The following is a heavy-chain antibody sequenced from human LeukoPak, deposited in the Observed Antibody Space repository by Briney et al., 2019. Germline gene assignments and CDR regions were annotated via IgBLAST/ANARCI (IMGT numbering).Heavy chain of an antibody. CDR1: GLLFEDYG. CDR2: MSWNSGSI. D-gene: IGHD3-16*02. Sequence: GGSLRLSCVASGLLFEDYGMHWVRHAPGKGLEWVSGMSWNSGSIDYADSVKGRFTISRDNAKNTLYLQMNSLRVEDTALYYCAKTGGGHRSYHYYGMDVWGQGTTVTVS. V-gene: IGHV3-9*01. CDR3: AKTGGGHRSYHYYGMDV. J-gene: IGHJ6*02.